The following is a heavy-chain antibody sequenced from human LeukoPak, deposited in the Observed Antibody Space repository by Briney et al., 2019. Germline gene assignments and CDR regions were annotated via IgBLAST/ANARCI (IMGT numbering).Heavy chain of an antibody. V-gene: IGHV3-53*01. J-gene: IGHJ4*02. CDR2: IYSGGST. CDR3: ARVTGPTSTVVRGVIIPALDY. CDR1: GFTDSNNY. Sequence: PGGSLRLSCAASGFTDSNNYMSWVRQAPGKGLEWVSIIYSGGSTYCADSVKGRFTISRDNSKNTLYLQMNSLRAEDTAVYYCARVTGPTSTVVRGVIIPALDYWGQGTLVTVSS. D-gene: IGHD3-10*01.